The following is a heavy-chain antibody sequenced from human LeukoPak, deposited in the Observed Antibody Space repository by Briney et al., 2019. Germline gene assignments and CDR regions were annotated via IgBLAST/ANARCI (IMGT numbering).Heavy chain of an antibody. CDR2: ISSSGSTI. J-gene: IGHJ6*02. Sequence: GGSLRLSCAASGFTFSSYEMNWVRQAPGKGLEWDSYISSSGSTIYYADSVKGRFTISRDNAKNSLYLQMNSLRAEDTAVYYCARQDILTGYYYYGMDVWGQGTTVTVSS. D-gene: IGHD3-9*01. CDR3: ARQDILTGYYYYGMDV. V-gene: IGHV3-48*03. CDR1: GFTFSSYE.